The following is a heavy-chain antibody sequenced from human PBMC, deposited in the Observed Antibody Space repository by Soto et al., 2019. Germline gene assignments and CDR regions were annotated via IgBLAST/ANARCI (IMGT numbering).Heavy chain of an antibody. J-gene: IGHJ6*02. Sequence: GGSLRLSCAASGFTFSNAWMSWVRQAPGKGLEWVGRIKSKTDGGTTDYAAPVKGRFTISRDDSKNTLYLQMNSLKTEDTAMYYCTTRITIFGGNYYYYGMDVWGQGTTVTVSS. CDR3: TTRITIFGGNYYYYGMDV. CDR1: GFTFSNAW. CDR2: IKSKTDGGTT. D-gene: IGHD3-3*01. V-gene: IGHV3-15*01.